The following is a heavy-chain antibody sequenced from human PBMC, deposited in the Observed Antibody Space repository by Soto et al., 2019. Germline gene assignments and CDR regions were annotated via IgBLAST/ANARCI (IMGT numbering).Heavy chain of an antibody. V-gene: IGHV4-61*01. Sequence: SETLSLTCTVSGGSVSSGSYYWSWIRQPPGKGLEWIGYIYYSGSTNYNPSLKSRVTISVDTSKNQFSLKLSSVTAADTAVYYCARVHGSRDFFDYWGQGTLVTVSS. CDR2: IYYSGST. J-gene: IGHJ4*02. CDR1: GGSVSSGSYY. D-gene: IGHD5-12*01. CDR3: ARVHGSRDFFDY.